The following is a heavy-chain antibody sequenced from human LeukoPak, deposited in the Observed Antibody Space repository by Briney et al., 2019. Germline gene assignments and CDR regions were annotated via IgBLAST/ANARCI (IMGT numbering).Heavy chain of an antibody. V-gene: IGHV4-30-4*08. Sequence: SETLSLTCTVSGGSISSGDYYWSWIRQPPGKCLEWIGYIYYSGSAYYNPSLKSRVTISVNTSKNQFSLKLSSVTAADTAVYYCARDRMAKYYYDSSGYQWGQGTLVTVSS. J-gene: IGHJ4*02. CDR3: ARDRMAKYYYDSSGYQ. CDR1: GGSISSGDYY. CDR2: IYYSGSA. D-gene: IGHD3-22*01.